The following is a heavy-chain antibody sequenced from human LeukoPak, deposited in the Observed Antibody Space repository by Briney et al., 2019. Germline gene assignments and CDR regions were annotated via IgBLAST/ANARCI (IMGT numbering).Heavy chain of an antibody. J-gene: IGHJ4*02. CDR3: ASSSDYYS. Sequence: GGPLRLSCAVSGVSFSNSAMHWVRQAPGKGLEWVAVISYDGSNKYYTDSVKGRFTISRDNSKNALYLQMNSLRAEDTAVYYCASSSDYYSWGQGTLVTVSS. CDR1: GVSFSNSA. CDR2: ISYDGSNK. V-gene: IGHV3-30-3*01. D-gene: IGHD3-22*01.